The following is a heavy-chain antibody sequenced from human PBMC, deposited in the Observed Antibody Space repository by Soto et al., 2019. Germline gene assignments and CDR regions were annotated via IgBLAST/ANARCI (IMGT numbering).Heavy chain of an antibody. CDR2: INRDGSNT. CDR3: ARDLTGPSDY. J-gene: IGHJ4*02. D-gene: IGHD7-27*01. CDR1: GFTFSSYW. Sequence: VQLVESGGGLAQPGGSLRLSCAASGFTFSSYWMHWVRQAPGKGLVWVSLINRDGSNTKYADSVKGRFTISRDNAKNTLYLQINSLRAEDTAVYYCARDLTGPSDYWGQGTLVTVSS. V-gene: IGHV3-74*03.